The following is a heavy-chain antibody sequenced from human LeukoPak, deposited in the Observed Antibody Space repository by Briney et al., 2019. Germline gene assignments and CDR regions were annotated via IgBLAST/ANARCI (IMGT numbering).Heavy chain of an antibody. CDR2: TTRDESEK. J-gene: IGHJ3*02. D-gene: IGHD3-10*02. CDR1: GFTFSSYE. Sequence: GGSLRLSCAASGFTFSSYEMNWVRQAPGKGLEWVAFTTRDESEKFYVDSVKGRFTIARDNSMNTLYLQMHSLRAEDSGIYYCVKDVLFAVGDAVDIWGQGTMVAVS. V-gene: IGHV3-30-3*01. CDR3: VKDVLFAVGDAVDI.